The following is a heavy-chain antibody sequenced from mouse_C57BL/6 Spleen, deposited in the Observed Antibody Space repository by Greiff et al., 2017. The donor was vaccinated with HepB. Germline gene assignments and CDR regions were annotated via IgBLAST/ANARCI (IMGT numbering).Heavy chain of an antibody. D-gene: IGHD2-4*01. V-gene: IGHV1-82*01. Sequence: VQLVESGPELVKPGASVKISCKASGYAFSSSWMNWVKQRPGKGLEWIGRIYPGDGDTNYNGKFKGKATLTADKSSSTAYMQLSSLTSEDSAVYFCARGKGLPAWFAYWGQGTLVTVSA. CDR2: IYPGDGDT. J-gene: IGHJ3*01. CDR3: ARGKGLPAWFAY. CDR1: GYAFSSSW.